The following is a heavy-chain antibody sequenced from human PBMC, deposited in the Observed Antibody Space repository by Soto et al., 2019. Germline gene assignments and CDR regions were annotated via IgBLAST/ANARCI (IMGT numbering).Heavy chain of an antibody. Sequence: EVQLAESGGDLVKPGGSLRLPCAASGSTFITAGWTWVRQTRGKGLGGFGRIKGKNNGGTIDYAAPGKGRFTISRDDSKNTQYLEMNSLKTEDTAVYYCAADLPDWGAYAFDYWGQGTLVTVSS. V-gene: IGHV3-15*07. CDR3: AADLPDWGAYAFDY. D-gene: IGHD3-16*01. J-gene: IGHJ4*02. CDR1: GSTFITAG. CDR2: IKGKNNGGTI.